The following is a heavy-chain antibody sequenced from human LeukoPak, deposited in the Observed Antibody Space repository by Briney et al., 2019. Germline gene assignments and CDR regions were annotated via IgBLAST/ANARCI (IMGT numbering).Heavy chain of an antibody. V-gene: IGHV4-34*01. CDR1: GGSFSGYY. CDR2: INHSGST. D-gene: IGHD6-13*01. J-gene: IGHJ4*02. Sequence: PSETLSLTCAVYGGSFSGYYWSWIRQPPGKGLEWIGEINHSGSTNYNPSLKSRVTISVDTSKNQFSLKLSSVTAADTAVYYCARGQGSSWYFDYWGQGTLVTVSS. CDR3: ARGQGSSWYFDY.